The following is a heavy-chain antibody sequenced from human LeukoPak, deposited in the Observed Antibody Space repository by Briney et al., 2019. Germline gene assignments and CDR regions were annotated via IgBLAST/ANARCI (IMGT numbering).Heavy chain of an antibody. CDR1: GYTFTSYH. CDR3: ARGLRIAASPVDY. D-gene: IGHD6-13*01. Sequence: ASVKVSCKASGYTFTSYHMHWVRQAPGQGLEWMGWINPNSGGTNYAQKFQGRVTMTRDTSISTAYMELSRLRSDDTAVYYCARGLRIAASPVDYWGQGTLVTVSS. J-gene: IGHJ4*02. CDR2: INPNSGGT. V-gene: IGHV1-2*02.